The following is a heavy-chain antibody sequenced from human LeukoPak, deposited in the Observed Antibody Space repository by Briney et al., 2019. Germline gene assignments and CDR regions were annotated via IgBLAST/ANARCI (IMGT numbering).Heavy chain of an antibody. J-gene: IGHJ2*01. D-gene: IGHD6-13*01. Sequence: GGSLRLSCAASGFTFSDYSMNWVRQAPGKGLEDLSYINSDGKTTWYADSVKGRFTISRDNAKNSLYLQMSSLRAEDTALYYCAKDIGTGGTGWYFDLWGRGTLVTVSS. CDR2: INSDGKTT. V-gene: IGHV3-48*04. CDR3: AKDIGTGGTGWYFDL. CDR1: GFTFSDYS.